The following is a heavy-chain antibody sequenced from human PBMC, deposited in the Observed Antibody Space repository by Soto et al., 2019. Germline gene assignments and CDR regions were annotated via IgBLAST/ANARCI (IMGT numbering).Heavy chain of an antibody. V-gene: IGHV4-39*07. CDR3: ARGLRKGYCSGGSCPYYYGMDV. J-gene: IGHJ6*02. CDR2: IYYSGST. CDR1: GGSISNRAHC. D-gene: IGHD2-15*01. Sequence: SQTTSVPNSIAGGSISNRAHCWGRKRQPPGKGLEWIGSIYYSGSTNYNPSLKSRVTISADTSKNQFSLKLSSVTAADTAVYYCARGLRKGYCSGGSCPYYYGMDVWGQGTTVTV.